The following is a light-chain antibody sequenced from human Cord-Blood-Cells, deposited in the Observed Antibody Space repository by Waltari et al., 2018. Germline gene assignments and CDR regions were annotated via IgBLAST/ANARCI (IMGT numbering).Light chain of an antibody. V-gene: IGKV3-11*01. CDR2: DAS. CDR1: QSVSSY. CDR3: QQRSNWLT. J-gene: IGKJ4*01. Sequence: EIVLTKSPATPSLSPGERDTVSCRASQSVSSYIAWYQQKPDQAPRLLIYDASNRATAIPARFSGSGSGTDFTLTISSLEPEDFAVYYCQQRSNWLTFGGGTKVEIK.